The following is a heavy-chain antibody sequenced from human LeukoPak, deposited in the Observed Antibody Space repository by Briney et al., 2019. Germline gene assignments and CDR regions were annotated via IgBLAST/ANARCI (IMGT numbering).Heavy chain of an antibody. J-gene: IGHJ4*02. CDR2: INPNSGGT. CDR3: ARIAAGAMVYYFDY. V-gene: IGHV1-2*02. D-gene: IGHD5-18*01. CDR1: GYTFTGYY. Sequence: ASVKVSCKASGYTFTGYYMHWVRQAPGQGLEWMGWINPNSGGTNYAQKFQGRVTMTRDTSISTAYMELSRLRSDDTAVYYCARIAAGAMVYYFDYWGQGTLVTVSS.